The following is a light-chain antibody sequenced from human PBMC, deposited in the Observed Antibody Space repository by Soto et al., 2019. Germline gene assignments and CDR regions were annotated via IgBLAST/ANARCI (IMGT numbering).Light chain of an antibody. J-gene: IGKJ1*01. Sequence: EIVMTQSPATLSVSPGERATLSCRASQSVSSNLAWYQQKPGQAPRLLIYGASTRATGIPARFSGSGSGTEFTLTISSLQSEDVAVYYCQQYYSTQWTFGQGTKVEIK. CDR1: QSVSSN. CDR2: GAS. CDR3: QQYYSTQWT. V-gene: IGKV3-15*01.